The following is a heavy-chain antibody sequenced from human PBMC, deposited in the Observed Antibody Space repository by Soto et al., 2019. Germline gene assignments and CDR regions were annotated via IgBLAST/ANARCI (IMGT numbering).Heavy chain of an antibody. Sequence: EVQLVESGGGLVQPGGSLRLSCAASGFTFSSYWMSWVRQAPGKGLEWVANIKQDGSEKYYVDSVKGRFTISRDNAKNTLYLQMNSLRAEDTAVYYCARRGRAIVVVTAIPWAFDIWGQGTMVTVSS. D-gene: IGHD2-21*02. J-gene: IGHJ3*02. CDR2: IKQDGSEK. CDR1: GFTFSSYW. V-gene: IGHV3-7*03. CDR3: ARRGRAIVVVTAIPWAFDI.